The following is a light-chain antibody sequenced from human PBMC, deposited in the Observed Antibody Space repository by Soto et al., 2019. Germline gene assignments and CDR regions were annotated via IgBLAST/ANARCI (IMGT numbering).Light chain of an antibody. CDR2: EVN. Sequence: QSALTQPPSASGSPGQSVTISCTGTSSDVGGYKYVSWYQQHPGKAPKLMIFEVNKRPSGVPDRFSGSKSGNTASLTVSGLQAEDEADYDCSSYAGINSIGVFGTGTKLTVL. CDR3: SSYAGINSIGV. V-gene: IGLV2-8*01. CDR1: SSDVGGYKY. J-gene: IGLJ1*01.